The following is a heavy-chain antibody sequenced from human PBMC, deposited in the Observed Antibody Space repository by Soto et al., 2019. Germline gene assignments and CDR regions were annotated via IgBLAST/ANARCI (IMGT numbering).Heavy chain of an antibody. D-gene: IGHD2-15*01. J-gene: IGHJ4*02. V-gene: IGHV1-46*01. CDR2: INPNGGST. Sequence: QVQLVQSGAEVKRLGASVKVSFKASGYTFTTYYMHWVRQAPGQGLEWLGIINPNGGSTTYAQKFQGRVTMTRDTSTSTVYLELSSLRSEDTAVYYCARAGYCSGGTCFHGNCDYWGQGTLVTVSA. CDR3: ARAGYCSGGTCFHGNCDY. CDR1: GYTFTTYY.